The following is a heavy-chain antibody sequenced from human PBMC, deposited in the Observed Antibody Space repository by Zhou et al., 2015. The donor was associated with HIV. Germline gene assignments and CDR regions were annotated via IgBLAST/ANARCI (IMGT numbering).Heavy chain of an antibody. Sequence: QVQLVQSGAEVKKPGASVKVSCKASGYTFTSYDINWVRQATGQGLEWMGWMNPNSGNTGYAQKFQGRVTMTRNTSISTAYMELSSLRSEDTAVYYCAIDYGDYGYWYFDLWAVAPWSLSPQ. CDR1: GYTFTSYD. J-gene: IGHJ2*01. CDR3: AIDYGDYGYWYFDL. CDR2: MNPNSGNT. V-gene: IGHV1-8*01. D-gene: IGHD4-17*01.